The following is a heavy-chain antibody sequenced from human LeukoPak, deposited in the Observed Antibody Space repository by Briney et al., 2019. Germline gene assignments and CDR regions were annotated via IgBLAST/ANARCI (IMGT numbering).Heavy chain of an antibody. CDR1: GGSISSYY. J-gene: IGHJ4*02. CDR2: IYYSGST. D-gene: IGHD6-19*01. Sequence: SETLCLTCTVSGGSISSYYWSWIRQPPGKGLEWIGYIYYSGSTNYNPSLKSRVTMSVDTSKNQFSLKLSSVTAVDTAVYYCARERRSSPNYFDYWGQGTLVTVSS. CDR3: ARERRSSPNYFDY. V-gene: IGHV4-59*01.